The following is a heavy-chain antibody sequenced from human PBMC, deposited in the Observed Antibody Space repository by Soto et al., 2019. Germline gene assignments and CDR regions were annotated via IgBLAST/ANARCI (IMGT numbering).Heavy chain of an antibody. J-gene: IGHJ3*02. CDR2: IYYSGRT. CDR1: GGSISSGGYY. Sequence: QVQLQESGPGLVKPSQTLSLTCTVSGGSISSGGYYWSWIRQHPGKGLEWIGYIYYSGRTYYNPSLKSRVTISVDTSKNQFSLKLSSVTAADTAVYYCASSKRGIVVVPAAADAFDIWGQGTMVTVSS. CDR3: ASSKRGIVVVPAAADAFDI. D-gene: IGHD2-2*01. V-gene: IGHV4-31*03.